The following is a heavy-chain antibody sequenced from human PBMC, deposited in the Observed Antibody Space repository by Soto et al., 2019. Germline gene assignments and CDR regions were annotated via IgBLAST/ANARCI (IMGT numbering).Heavy chain of an antibody. CDR1: GFTFSSCT. Sequence: EVHLVESGRGLVKPGGSLRLSCAVSGFTFSSCTMNWVRQAPGKGLEWVSSISPSTSHIYYTDSVKGRFTISRDNAKNSLFLQMNSLRAEDTAVYYCSGCSGGACHRNYGMDVWGQGTTVTVSS. V-gene: IGHV3-21*01. D-gene: IGHD2-15*01. CDR2: ISPSTSHI. J-gene: IGHJ6*02. CDR3: SGCSGGACHRNYGMDV.